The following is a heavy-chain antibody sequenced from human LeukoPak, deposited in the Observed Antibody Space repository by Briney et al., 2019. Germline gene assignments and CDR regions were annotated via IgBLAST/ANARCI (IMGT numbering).Heavy chain of an antibody. D-gene: IGHD3-10*01. CDR2: ISSTGGT. J-gene: IGHJ5*02. CDR1: GGSISSSSYY. Sequence: SETLSLTCTVSGGSISSSSYYWGWIRQPPGKGLEWIGRISSTGGTNYNPSLESRVSISVDTSKNQISLKLSSVTAADTALYYCARDHFGSGNYYTWWFDPWGPGTLVTVSS. CDR3: ARDHFGSGNYYTWWFDP. V-gene: IGHV4-39*07.